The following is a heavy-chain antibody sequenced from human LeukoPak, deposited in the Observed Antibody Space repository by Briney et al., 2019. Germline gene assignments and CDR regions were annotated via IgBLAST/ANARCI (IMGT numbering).Heavy chain of an antibody. CDR1: GYTFTSYY. D-gene: IGHD4-17*01. J-gene: IGHJ6*02. CDR2: INPNSGGT. Sequence: GASVKVSCKASGYTFTSYYIHWVRQAPGQGLEWMGWINPNSGGTNYAQKFQGRVTMTRDTSISTAYMELSRLRFDDTAVYYCARTDDYGDYDYYGMDVWGQGTTVTVSS. V-gene: IGHV1-2*02. CDR3: ARTDDYGDYDYYGMDV.